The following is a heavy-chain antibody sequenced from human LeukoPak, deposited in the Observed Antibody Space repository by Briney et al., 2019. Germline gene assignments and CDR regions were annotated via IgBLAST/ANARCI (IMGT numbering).Heavy chain of an antibody. J-gene: IGHJ2*01. D-gene: IGHD3-9*01. CDR1: AYTFSAYF. CDR2: INPNSGDT. V-gene: IGHV1-2*06. Sequence: ASVTVSCKASAYTFSAYFVHWVRQAPGQGLEWMGRINPNSGDTSFAQKFQDRVTLTRDTSINTAYMELHSLRSDDTAIYYCVRDYDILSGYYRQDWYFDLWGRGTLVTVSS. CDR3: VRDYDILSGYYRQDWYFDL.